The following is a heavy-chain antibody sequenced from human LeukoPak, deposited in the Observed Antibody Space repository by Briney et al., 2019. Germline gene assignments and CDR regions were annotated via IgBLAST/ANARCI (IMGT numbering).Heavy chain of an antibody. CDR1: GYSFTSYW. Sequence: GESLKISCKASGYSFTSYWIGWVRQMPGKGLEWMGIIYPGDSDTRYSPSFQGQVTISADKSISTAYLQWSSLKASDTAMYYCARLPVAVAGTSWYYFDYWGQGTLVTVSS. CDR2: IYPGDSDT. D-gene: IGHD6-19*01. CDR3: ARLPVAVAGTSWYYFDY. V-gene: IGHV5-51*01. J-gene: IGHJ4*02.